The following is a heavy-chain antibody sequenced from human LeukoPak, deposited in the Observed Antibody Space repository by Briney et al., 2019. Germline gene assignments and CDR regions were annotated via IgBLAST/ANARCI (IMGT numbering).Heavy chain of an antibody. Sequence: GGSLRLSCGASGFTFSSYGMSWVRQAPGKGLEWVSGLSGSGTNTYYADSVKGRFTISRDNSKNTLYLQMNSLRAEDTALYYCARSDDYNSRNVFNYWGQGTLVTVSS. V-gene: IGHV3-23*01. CDR3: ARSDDYNSRNVFNY. D-gene: IGHD5-24*01. CDR1: GFTFSSYG. J-gene: IGHJ4*02. CDR2: LSGSGTNT.